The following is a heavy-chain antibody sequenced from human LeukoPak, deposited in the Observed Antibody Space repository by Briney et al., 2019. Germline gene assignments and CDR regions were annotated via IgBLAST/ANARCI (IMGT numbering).Heavy chain of an antibody. V-gene: IGHV1-69-2*01. J-gene: IGHJ4*02. CDR3: ATVKVGYCGGDCYIFDY. CDR2: VDPEDGET. Sequence: GASVKVSCKASGYTFTSYYMHWVQQAPGKGLEWMGLVDPEDGETIYAEKFQGRVTITADTSTDTAYMELSSLRSEDTAVYYCATVKVGYCGGDCYIFDYWGQGTLVTVSS. CDR1: GYTFTSYY. D-gene: IGHD2-21*01.